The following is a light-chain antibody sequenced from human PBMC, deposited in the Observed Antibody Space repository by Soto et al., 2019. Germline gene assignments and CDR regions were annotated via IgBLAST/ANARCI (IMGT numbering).Light chain of an antibody. V-gene: IGKV1-5*03. CDR2: KAS. CDR3: QHYNSYSEA. Sequence: DIHMTQSPSNLSGSVVDKVTITCRASQTISSWLAWYQQKPGKAPKLLIYKASTLKSGVPSGFSGSGSGTDFTLTISCLQSEDFATYYCQHYNSYSEAFGQGTK. CDR1: QTISSW. J-gene: IGKJ1*01.